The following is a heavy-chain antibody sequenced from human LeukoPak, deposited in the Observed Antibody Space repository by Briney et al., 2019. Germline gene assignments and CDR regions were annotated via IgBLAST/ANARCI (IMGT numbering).Heavy chain of an antibody. D-gene: IGHD6-13*01. CDR2: IYSGGGT. J-gene: IGHJ4*02. V-gene: IGHV3-66*01. CDR1: AFTVSTIY. CDR3: ARGVSSWYKDPFDY. Sequence: AECLRPSWPAAAFTVSTIYMRWDSHAPGKGLEWASVIYSGGGTFYADPVKGRFTISRDNSKNTLYLQMNSLRADDTAVYYCARGVSSWYKDPFDYWGQGTLVTVSS.